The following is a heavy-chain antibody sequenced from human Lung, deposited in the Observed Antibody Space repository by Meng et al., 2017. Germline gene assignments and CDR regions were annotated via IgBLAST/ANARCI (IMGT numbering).Heavy chain of an antibody. CDR2: ITGSGGSS. Sequence: GGSLRLSCAASGFTFSSYAMTWVRQAPGKGLEWVATITGSGGSSYYAESVQGRFTMSRDNSKNTQYLQMNSLRAEDTAVYYCAKDRSGWYVPPNFDFWGQGTLVTVSS. V-gene: IGHV3-23*01. CDR3: AKDRSGWYVPPNFDF. D-gene: IGHD6-19*01. J-gene: IGHJ4*02. CDR1: GFTFSSYA.